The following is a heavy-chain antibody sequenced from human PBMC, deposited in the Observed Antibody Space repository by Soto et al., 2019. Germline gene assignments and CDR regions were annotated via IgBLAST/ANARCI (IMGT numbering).Heavy chain of an antibody. CDR3: ARDLTGDPNY. Sequence: QVQLVQSGAEVKKPGASVNVSCEASGYTFTGSSIHWVRQAPGQGLEWMGYINPNSGDTIFAQKFQGRVTMTRETSISTAYMELSRVASVDTAVYYCARDLTGDPNYWGQGTLVTVSS. V-gene: IGHV1-2*02. J-gene: IGHJ4*02. CDR2: INPNSGDT. D-gene: IGHD7-27*01. CDR1: GYTFTGSS.